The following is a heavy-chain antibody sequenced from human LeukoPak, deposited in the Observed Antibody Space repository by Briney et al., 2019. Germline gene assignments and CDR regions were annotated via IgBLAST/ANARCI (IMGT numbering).Heavy chain of an antibody. V-gene: IGHV1-18*01. CDR1: GYTFMSHG. CDR2: ISGSSSNT. J-gene: IGHJ3*02. CDR3: ARATGTWGHDGFDI. Sequence: ASAKVSCKAYGYTFMSHGISWVRQAPGQGLEWMGWISGSSSNTNYAQRLQGRVTMTTDTSTTTAYMELRSLRSDDTAVYYCARATGTWGHDGFDIWGQGTMVTVSS. D-gene: IGHD3-16*01.